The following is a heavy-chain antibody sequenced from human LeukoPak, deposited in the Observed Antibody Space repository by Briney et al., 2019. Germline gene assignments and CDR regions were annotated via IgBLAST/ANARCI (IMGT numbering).Heavy chain of an antibody. D-gene: IGHD5-18*01. J-gene: IGHJ4*02. Sequence: SETLSLTCTVSGGSISSSSYYWGWIRQPPGKGLEWIGSIYYSGSTYYNPSLKSRVTISIDTSKNQFSLKLSSVTAADTAVYYCASGLKTAMAPVSVFDYRGQGTLVTVSS. CDR3: ASGLKTAMAPVSVFDY. CDR2: IYYSGST. CDR1: GGSISSSSYY. V-gene: IGHV4-39*07.